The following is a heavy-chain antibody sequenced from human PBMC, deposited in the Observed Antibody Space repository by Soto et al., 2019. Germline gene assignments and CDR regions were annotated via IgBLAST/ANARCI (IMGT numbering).Heavy chain of an antibody. Sequence: PGGSLRLSCAASGFTFRSYNMHWVRQAPGKGLEWVAVISYDENNRYYTESVKGRFTISRDNSKNTLYLQVNSLRAEDTAVYYCARAMDAAMASKDNWFDTWGQGT. J-gene: IGHJ5*02. V-gene: IGHV3-30-3*01. D-gene: IGHD5-18*01. CDR2: ISYDENNR. CDR1: GFTFRSYN. CDR3: ARAMDAAMASKDNWFDT.